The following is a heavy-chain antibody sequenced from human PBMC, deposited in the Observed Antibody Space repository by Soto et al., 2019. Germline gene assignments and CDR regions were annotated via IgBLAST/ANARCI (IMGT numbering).Heavy chain of an antibody. CDR2: IYYAGST. CDR1: GCSMSSYY. CDR3: ARRIVATETFDY. V-gene: IGHV4-59*08. Sequence: SETLSLTCTVSGCSMSSYYWSWIRQPPGKGLEWIGFIYYAGSTKYNPSLNSRVTISVDTSKNQFSLTVTSVTDAATAVYSCARRIVATETFDYWGQGTLVTVSS. J-gene: IGHJ4*02. D-gene: IGHD5-12*01.